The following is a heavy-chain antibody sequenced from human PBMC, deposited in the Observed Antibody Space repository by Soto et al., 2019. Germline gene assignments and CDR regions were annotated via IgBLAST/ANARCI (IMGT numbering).Heavy chain of an antibody. V-gene: IGHV3-15*07. J-gene: IGHJ3*02. CDR1: GFTFSNAW. CDR2: IKSKTDGGTT. CDR3: TIAVAVIKYDAFDI. D-gene: IGHD6-19*01. Sequence: GGSLRLSCAASGFTFSNAWMNWVRQAPGKGLEWVGRIKSKTDGGTTDYAAPVKGRFTISRDDSKNTLYLQMNSLKTEDTAVYYCTIAVAVIKYDAFDIWGQGTMVTVSS.